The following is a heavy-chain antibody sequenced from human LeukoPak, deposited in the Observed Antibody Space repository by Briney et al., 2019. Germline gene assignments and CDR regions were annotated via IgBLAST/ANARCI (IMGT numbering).Heavy chain of an antibody. D-gene: IGHD2-2*01. Sequence: SETLSLTCTVSGGSISSYYWSWIRQPPGKGLEWIGSIYYSGSTYYNPSLKSRVTISVDTSKNQFSLKLSSVTAADTAVYYCARDRRGVVPAAMANFDYWGQGTLVTVSS. V-gene: IGHV4-39*07. CDR2: IYYSGST. CDR1: GGSISSYY. J-gene: IGHJ4*02. CDR3: ARDRRGVVPAAMANFDY.